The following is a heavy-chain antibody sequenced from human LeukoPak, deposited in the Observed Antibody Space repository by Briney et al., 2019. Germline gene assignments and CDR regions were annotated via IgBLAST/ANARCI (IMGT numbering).Heavy chain of an antibody. Sequence: SETLSLTCTVSGGSISSYYWSWIRQPPGKGLEWIGYIYYSGSTNYNPSLKSRVTISVDTSMNQFSLKLSSVTAADTAVYYCARESGSGAFDIWGQGTMVTVSS. CDR2: IYYSGST. CDR3: ARESGSGAFDI. CDR1: GGSISSYY. J-gene: IGHJ3*02. V-gene: IGHV4-59*01.